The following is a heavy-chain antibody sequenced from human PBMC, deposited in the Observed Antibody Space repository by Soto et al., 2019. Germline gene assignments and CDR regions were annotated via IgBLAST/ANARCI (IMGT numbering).Heavy chain of an antibody. Sequence: SETLSLTCSVSGGSVSSGDYYWSWIRQPPGKGLEWIGYIYYRGNTYYNPSLQSRVTISVDRSKNQLSLKLSSLTAADTAVYYCVRAFNSGYYFPIDFWGQGTLVTVSS. CDR2: IYYRGNT. D-gene: IGHD3-22*01. J-gene: IGHJ4*02. V-gene: IGHV4-30-4*01. CDR3: VRAFNSGYYFPIDF. CDR1: GGSVSSGDYY.